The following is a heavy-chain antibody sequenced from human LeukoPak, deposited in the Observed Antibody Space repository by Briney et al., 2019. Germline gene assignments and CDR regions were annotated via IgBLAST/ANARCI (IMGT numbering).Heavy chain of an antibody. CDR3: ARGGWWRYYDSSGSPLGYAFDI. J-gene: IGHJ3*02. D-gene: IGHD3-22*01. CDR2: ISAYNGNT. CDR1: GYTFTSYG. Sequence: ASVKVSCKASGYTFTSYGISWVRQAPGQGLEWMGWISAYNGNTNYAQKPQGRVTMTTDTSTSTAYMELRSLRSDDTAVYYCARGGWWRYYDSSGSPLGYAFDIWGQGTMVTVSS. V-gene: IGHV1-18*01.